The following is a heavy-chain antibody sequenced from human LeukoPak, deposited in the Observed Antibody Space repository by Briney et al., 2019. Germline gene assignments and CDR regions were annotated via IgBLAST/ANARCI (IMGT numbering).Heavy chain of an antibody. J-gene: IGHJ4*02. CDR1: GFTFGDYT. CDR2: IRTKAYGTTT. Sequence: GGSLRLSCTASGFTFGDYTMSWFRQAPGKGPERVGFIRTKAYGTTTEFATSVKGRFTISRDDSKSIAYLQMNSLTTEDTGVYYCTREEVSDWGGRDYWGQGALVTVSS. CDR3: TREEVSDWGGRDY. V-gene: IGHV3-49*03. D-gene: IGHD7-27*01.